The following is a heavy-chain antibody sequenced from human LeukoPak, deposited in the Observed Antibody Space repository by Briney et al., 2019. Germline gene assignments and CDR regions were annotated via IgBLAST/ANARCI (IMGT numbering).Heavy chain of an antibody. D-gene: IGHD2-2*01. CDR1: GYTFNNHY. V-gene: IGHV1-2*06. CDR3: AREKVRQSGMDV. Sequence: GASVKVSCKASGYTFNNHYMYWVRQAPGQGLEWMGRINPNSGGTNYAQKFQGRVTMTRDTSISTAYMELSRLRSDDTAVYYCAREKVRQSGMDVWGQGTTVTVSS. CDR2: INPNSGGT. J-gene: IGHJ6*02.